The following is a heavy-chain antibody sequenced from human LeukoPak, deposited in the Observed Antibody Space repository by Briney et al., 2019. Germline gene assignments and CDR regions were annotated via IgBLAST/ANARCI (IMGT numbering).Heavy chain of an antibody. V-gene: IGHV3-30-3*01. CDR3: AKEGPAAMYYFDN. J-gene: IGHJ4*02. CDR1: GFTFRSYA. Sequence: GRSLRLSCAASGFTFRSYAMHWVRQAPGKGLEWVAVISYDGSNKYYADSVKGRFTISRDNSKNTLYLQMNSLRAEDTAVYYCAKEGPAAMYYFDNWGQGTLVTVSS. CDR2: ISYDGSNK. D-gene: IGHD2-2*01.